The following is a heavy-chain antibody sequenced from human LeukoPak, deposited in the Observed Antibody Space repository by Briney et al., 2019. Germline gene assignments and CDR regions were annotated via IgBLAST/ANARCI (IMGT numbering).Heavy chain of an antibody. CDR2: IYSGGST. CDR3: ARDGDYYDSSGYGGGY. J-gene: IGHJ4*02. D-gene: IGHD3-22*01. V-gene: IGHV3-66*01. Sequence: GGSLRLSCAASGFTVSSNYMSWVRQAPGKGLEWVSVIYSGGSTYYADSVKGRFTISRDNSKNTLYLQMNSLRAEDAAVYYCARDGDYYDSSGYGGGYWGQGTLVTVSS. CDR1: GFTVSSNY.